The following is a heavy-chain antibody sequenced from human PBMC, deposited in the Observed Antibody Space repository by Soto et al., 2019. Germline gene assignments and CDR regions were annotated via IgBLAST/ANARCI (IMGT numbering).Heavy chain of an antibody. J-gene: IGHJ4*02. CDR3: ARVTRVGVGAHFDY. V-gene: IGHV4-39*07. D-gene: IGHD1-26*01. Sequence: SETLSLTCTVSGGSISSSSYYWGWIRQPPGKGLEWIGSIYYSGSTYYNPSLKSRVTISVDTSKNQFSLKLSSVTAADTAVYYCARVTRVGVGAHFDYWGQGTLVTVSS. CDR2: IYYSGST. CDR1: GGSISSSSYY.